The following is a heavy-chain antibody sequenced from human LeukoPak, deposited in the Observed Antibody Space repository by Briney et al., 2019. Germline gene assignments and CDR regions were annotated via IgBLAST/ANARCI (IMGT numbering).Heavy chain of an antibody. J-gene: IGHJ5*02. CDR1: GFSVSTNY. D-gene: IGHD3-22*01. V-gene: IGHV3-53*01. CDR3: ARALGGGYYDTPPHNWFDP. Sequence: GGSLRLSCAASGFSVSTNYMTWVRQAPGKGLEWVSLIYSGGSTDYADSVKGRFTISRDNSKNTLHLQMNSLRAEDTAVYYCARALGGGYYDTPPHNWFDPWGQGTLVTVSS. CDR2: IYSGGST.